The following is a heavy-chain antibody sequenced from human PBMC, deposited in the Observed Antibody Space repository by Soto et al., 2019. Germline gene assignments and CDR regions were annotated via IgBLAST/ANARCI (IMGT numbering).Heavy chain of an antibody. CDR2: ISVYIGKT. Sequence: ASVKVSCKTSGYSFSNSGISWVRQAPGQGLEWMGWISVYIGKTNYAQKFQGRVTMTTDTSTSTAYMELRSLRSDDTAVYYCARERASTYMYVWGKGTTVTVSS. CDR3: ARERASTYMYV. CDR1: GYSFSNSG. V-gene: IGHV1-18*01. J-gene: IGHJ6*04.